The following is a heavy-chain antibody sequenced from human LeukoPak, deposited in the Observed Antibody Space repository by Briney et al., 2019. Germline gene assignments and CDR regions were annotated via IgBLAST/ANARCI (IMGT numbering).Heavy chain of an antibody. CDR2: INPSGGST. V-gene: IGHV1-46*01. CDR1: GYTFTSYY. CDR3: AKDQGQEWLARDYFDY. J-gene: IGHJ4*02. D-gene: IGHD6-19*01. Sequence: ASVKVSCKASGYTFTSYYMHWVRQAPGQGLEWMGIINPSGGSTSYAQKFQGRVTMTRDTSTSTVYMELNSLRAEDTAVYYCAKDQGQEWLARDYFDYWGQGTLVTVSS.